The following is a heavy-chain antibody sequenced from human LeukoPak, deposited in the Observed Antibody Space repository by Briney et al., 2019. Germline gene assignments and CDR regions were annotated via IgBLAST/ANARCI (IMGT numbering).Heavy chain of an antibody. V-gene: IGHV4-59*01. CDR3: ARETATGYFDY. CDR1: GGSISSYY. J-gene: IGHJ4*02. Sequence: SETLSLTCTVSGGSISSYYWSWIRQPPGKGLEWIGYVYYSGSTNYNPSLKSRVTISVDTSKNQFSLKLSSVTAADTAVYYCARETATGYFDYWGQGTLVTVSS. D-gene: IGHD5-12*01. CDR2: VYYSGST.